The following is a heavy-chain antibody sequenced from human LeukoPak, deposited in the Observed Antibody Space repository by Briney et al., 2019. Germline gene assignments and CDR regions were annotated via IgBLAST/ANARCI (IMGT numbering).Heavy chain of an antibody. CDR3: ARGGGALDI. Sequence: SQTLSLTCAISGDSVSSNSAAWSWIRQSPSRGLEWLGRTYYRSKWYNDYSVFMKSRITINPDTSKNQFSLHLNSVTPEDTAVYYCARGGGALDIWGQGTMVTVSS. CDR2: TYYRSKWYN. CDR1: GDSVSSNSAA. V-gene: IGHV6-1*01. J-gene: IGHJ3*02. D-gene: IGHD3-16*01.